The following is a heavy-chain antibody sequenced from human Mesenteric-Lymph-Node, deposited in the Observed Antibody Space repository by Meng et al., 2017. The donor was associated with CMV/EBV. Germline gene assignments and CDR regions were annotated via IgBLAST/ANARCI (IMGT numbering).Heavy chain of an antibody. CDR3: AHSSGIAAAGPFYFDY. CDR1: GFSLSTSGVG. J-gene: IGHJ4*02. CDR2: IYWDDDK. V-gene: IGHV2-5*02. D-gene: IGHD6-13*01. Sequence: QITLKESGPTLVKPTQTLTLTCTSSGFSLSTSGVGVDWIRQPPGKALEWLALIYWDDDKRYSPSLKSRLTITKDTSKNQVVLTMTNMDPVDTATYYCAHSSGIAAAGPFYFDYWGQGTLVTVSS.